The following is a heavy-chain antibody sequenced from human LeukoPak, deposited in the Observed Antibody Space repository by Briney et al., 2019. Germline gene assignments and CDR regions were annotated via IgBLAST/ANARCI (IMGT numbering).Heavy chain of an antibody. CDR2: IYHSGST. CDR1: GGSISSGGYY. V-gene: IGHV4-30-2*01. D-gene: IGHD3-10*01. J-gene: IGHJ4*02. CDR3: ARTKPYGSGSYYFDY. Sequence: SETLSLTCTVSGGSISSGGYYSSWIRQPPGKGLEWIGYIYHSGSTYYNPSLKSRVTISVDRSKNQFSLKLSSVTAADTAVYYCARTKPYGSGSYYFDYWGQGTLVTVSS.